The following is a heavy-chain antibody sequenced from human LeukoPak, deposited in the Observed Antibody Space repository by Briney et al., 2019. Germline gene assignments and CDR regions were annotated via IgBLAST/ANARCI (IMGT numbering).Heavy chain of an antibody. CDR1: GGSISSYY. CDR3: ASGEYCSGGRCNYYYYYMDV. V-gene: IGHV4-59*01. CDR2: IYYSGST. D-gene: IGHD2-15*01. Sequence: SETLSLTCTVSGGSISSYYWSWIRQPPGKGLEWIGYIYYSGSTNYNPSLKSRVTISVDTSKNQFSLKLSSVTAADTAVYYCASGEYCSGGRCNYYYYYMDVWGKGTTVTVSS. J-gene: IGHJ6*03.